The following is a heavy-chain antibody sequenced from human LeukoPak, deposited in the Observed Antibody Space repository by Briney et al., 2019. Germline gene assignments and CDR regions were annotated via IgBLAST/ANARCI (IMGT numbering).Heavy chain of an antibody. D-gene: IGHD3-3*01. J-gene: IGHJ3*02. V-gene: IGHV1-69*05. Sequence: SVKVSCKASGGTFSSYAISWVRQAPGQGLEWMGGIIPIFGTANYAQKFQGRVTITTDESTSTAYMELSSLRSEDTAVYYCARDMKEADFWSGYYIHDAFDIWGQGTMVTVSS. CDR3: ARDMKEADFWSGYYIHDAFDI. CDR2: IIPIFGTA. CDR1: GGTFSSYA.